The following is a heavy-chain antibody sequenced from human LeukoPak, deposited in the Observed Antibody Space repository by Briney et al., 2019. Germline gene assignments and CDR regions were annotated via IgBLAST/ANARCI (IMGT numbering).Heavy chain of an antibody. CDR3: ARDKSYGDSEDY. CDR2: ISSGSSAI. Sequence: GGSLRLSCAASGFTFSSSNMNWVRQSPGKGLEWVSYISSGSSAIYYTDSVKGRFTISRDDAKNSLFLQINSLRAEDTAVYYCARDKSYGDSEDYWGQGTLVTVSS. D-gene: IGHD2-21*02. V-gene: IGHV3-48*01. CDR1: GFTFSSSN. J-gene: IGHJ4*02.